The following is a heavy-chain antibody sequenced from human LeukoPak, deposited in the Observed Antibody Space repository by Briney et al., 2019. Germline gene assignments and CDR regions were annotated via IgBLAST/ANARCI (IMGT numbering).Heavy chain of an antibody. D-gene: IGHD2-2*01. V-gene: IGHV3-23*01. CDR2: IMIGGDGK. CDR3: VRAAPRDCSPASCSLFDT. CDR1: GFTFNNYA. J-gene: IGHJ4*02. Sequence: GGSLRLSCEGSGFTFNNYAMSWVRRAPKKGLEWVSTIMIGGDGKHYADSVKGRFTISRDRSESTLYLQMNGLRADDTAVYYCVRAAPRDCSPASCSLFDTWGQGTLVTVSS.